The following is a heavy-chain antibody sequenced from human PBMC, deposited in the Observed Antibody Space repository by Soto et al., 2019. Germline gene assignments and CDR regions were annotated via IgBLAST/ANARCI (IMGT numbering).Heavy chain of an antibody. CDR2: TSFDGSLK. V-gene: IGHV3-30*04. J-gene: IGHJ4*02. D-gene: IGHD6-13*01. CDR3: ARTYSSSWNYFDY. Sequence: QVQLVESGGGVVQPGRSLRLSCAASGFTFDSHTMHWVRQAPGKGLEWVALTSFDGSLKYDADSVKGRFTISRDNFKNTLFLEMNILRAEDTGVYYCARTYSSSWNYFDYWGQGTLVTVSS. CDR1: GFTFDSHT.